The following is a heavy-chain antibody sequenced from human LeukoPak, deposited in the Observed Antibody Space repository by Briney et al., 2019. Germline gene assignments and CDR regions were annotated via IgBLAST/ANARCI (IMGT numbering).Heavy chain of an antibody. J-gene: IGHJ3*02. CDR1: GFTFSSYE. V-gene: IGHV3-48*03. CDR3: ARGPFPYYYDSSGYRKRAFDI. D-gene: IGHD3-22*01. CDR2: ISSSGSTI. Sequence: PGGSLRLSCAASGFTFSSYEMNWVRQAPGKGLEWVSYISSSGSTIYYADSVKGRFPISRDNAKNSLFLQMNSLRAEDTAAYYCARGPFPYYYDSSGYRKRAFDIWGQGTMVTVSS.